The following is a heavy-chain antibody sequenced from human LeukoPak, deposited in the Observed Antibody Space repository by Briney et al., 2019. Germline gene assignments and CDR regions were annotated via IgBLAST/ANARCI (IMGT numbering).Heavy chain of an antibody. CDR3: ARSAPGTGYTA. CDR2: MNPNSGNT. D-gene: IGHD3-9*01. V-gene: IGHV1-8*01. CDR1: GYTLTNDD. J-gene: IGHJ4*02. Sequence: ASVKVSCKASGYTLTNDDISWVRQATGQGLEWIGKMNPNSGNTGYAQKFQGKVTMTRSTSVSTVHMELNSLTSEDTAVYFCARSAPGTGYTAWGQGTLVTVSS.